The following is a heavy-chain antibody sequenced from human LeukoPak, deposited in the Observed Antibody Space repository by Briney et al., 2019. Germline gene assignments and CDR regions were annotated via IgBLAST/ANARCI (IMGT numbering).Heavy chain of an antibody. CDR2: ISGSGGST. CDR1: GFTFSSYA. J-gene: IGHJ4*02. D-gene: IGHD3-9*01. Sequence: GGSLRLSCAASGFTFSSYAMSWVRQAPGKGLEWVSAISGSGGSTYYADSVKGRFTISRDNSKNTLYLQMNSLRAEDTAVYYCAKDVQYDILTGYYSDYWGQGTLVTVSS. CDR3: AKDVQYDILTGYYSDY. V-gene: IGHV3-23*01.